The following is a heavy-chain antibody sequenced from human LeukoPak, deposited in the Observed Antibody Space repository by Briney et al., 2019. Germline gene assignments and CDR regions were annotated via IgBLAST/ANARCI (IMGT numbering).Heavy chain of an antibody. V-gene: IGHV3-53*01. CDR3: ARGESSDCTCIDY. Sequence: PGGSLRLSCAASGFTVSSRYMSWVRQAPGKGLEWVSVIHVDGSTYYADSVQGRFTISRDNSKNTLYLQMNSLRAEDTAVYYCARGESSDCTCIDYWGQGTLVSVSS. CDR2: IHVDGST. D-gene: IGHD2-21*02. CDR1: GFTVSSRY. J-gene: IGHJ4*02.